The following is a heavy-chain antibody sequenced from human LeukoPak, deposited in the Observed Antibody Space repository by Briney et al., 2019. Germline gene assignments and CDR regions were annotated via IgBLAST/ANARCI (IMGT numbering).Heavy chain of an antibody. V-gene: IGHV4-61*05. D-gene: IGHD3-9*01. CDR3: VTFIDQFYDNNRGPTLYFDY. CDR2: IYYSGST. Sequence: NPAETLSLTCTVSGDSISNINYYWGWIRQPPGKGLEWIGYIYYSGSTNYNPSLKSRVTISVDTSKNQFSLKLSSVTAADTAVYYCVTFIDQFYDNNRGPTLYFDYWGQGTLVPVSS. J-gene: IGHJ4*02. CDR1: GDSISNINYY.